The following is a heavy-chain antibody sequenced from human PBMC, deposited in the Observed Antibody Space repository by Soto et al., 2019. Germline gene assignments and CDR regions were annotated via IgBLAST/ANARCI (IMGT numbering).Heavy chain of an antibody. CDR2: VSGSGGST. D-gene: IGHD3-10*01. V-gene: IGHV3-23*01. CDR1: GFTFSDYA. CDR3: AKDFYYGSGSYYLMFDY. Sequence: PGGSLRLSCAASGFTFSDYAMSWVRQAPGKGLEWVSAVSGSGGSTFYADSVKGRFTISRDNSKNTLYLQMNSLRAEDTAVYYCAKDFYYGSGSYYLMFDYWGQGT. J-gene: IGHJ4*02.